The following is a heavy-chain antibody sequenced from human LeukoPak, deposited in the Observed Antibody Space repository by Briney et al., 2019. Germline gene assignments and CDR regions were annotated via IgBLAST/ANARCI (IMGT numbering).Heavy chain of an antibody. V-gene: IGHV3-21*01. D-gene: IGHD2-2*01. CDR1: GFTFSSYS. CDR3: ARDRLYCSSTSCYGIYYYYYGMDV. J-gene: IGHJ6*02. CDR2: ISSSSSYI. Sequence: LGGSLRLSCAASGFTFSSYSMNWVRQAPGKGLEWVSSISSSSSYIYYADSVKGRFTISRDNAKNSLYLQMNSLRAEDTAVYYCARDRLYCSSTSCYGIYYYYYGMDVWGQGTTVTVSS.